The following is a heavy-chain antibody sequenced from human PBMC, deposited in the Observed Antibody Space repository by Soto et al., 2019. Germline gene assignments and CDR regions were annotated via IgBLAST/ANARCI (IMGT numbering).Heavy chain of an antibody. J-gene: IGHJ4*02. Sequence: SVKVSCKASGGTFSSYAISWVRQAPGQGLELMGGIFPIFGTANYVQKFQGRVTITADESTSTAYMELSSLRSEDTAVYYCARDPFGYGGNFFYYWGQGTLVTVSS. D-gene: IGHD2-21*02. CDR2: IFPIFGTA. CDR1: GGTFSSYA. CDR3: ARDPFGYGGNFFYY. V-gene: IGHV1-69*13.